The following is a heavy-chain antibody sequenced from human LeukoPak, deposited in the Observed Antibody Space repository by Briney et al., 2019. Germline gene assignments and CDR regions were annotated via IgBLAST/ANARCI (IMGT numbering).Heavy chain of an antibody. V-gene: IGHV4-61*02. Sequence: PSETLSLTCTVSGGSISSNSYYWSWIRQPAGKGLEWIGRIYTSGSTNYNPSLKSRVTISVDTSKNQFSLKLNSVTAADTAVYFCARDAAPTIFGVVTLDYWGQGTLVTVSS. CDR3: ARDAAPTIFGVVTLDY. J-gene: IGHJ4*02. D-gene: IGHD3-3*01. CDR2: IYTSGST. CDR1: GGSISSNSYY.